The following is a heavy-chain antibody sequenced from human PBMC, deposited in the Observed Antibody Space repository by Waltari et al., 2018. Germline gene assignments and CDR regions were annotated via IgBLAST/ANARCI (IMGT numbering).Heavy chain of an antibody. CDR1: GYTLTELS. D-gene: IGHD6-13*01. CDR2: FDPEDGET. CDR3: AIRSETSQKLSAAENYYGMDV. J-gene: IGHJ6*02. Sequence: QVQLVQSGAEVKKPGASVKVSCKVSGYTLTELSMHWVRQAPGKGLEWMGGFDPEDGETIYAQKFQGRVTMTEDTSTDTAYMELSSLRSEDTAVYYCAIRSETSQKLSAAENYYGMDVWGQGTTVTVSS. V-gene: IGHV1-24*01.